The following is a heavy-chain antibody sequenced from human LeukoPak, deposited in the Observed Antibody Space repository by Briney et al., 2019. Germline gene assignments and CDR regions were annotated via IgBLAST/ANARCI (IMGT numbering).Heavy chain of an antibody. V-gene: IGHV1-69*13. D-gene: IGHD3-22*01. Sequence: SVKVSCKASGGTFSSYAISWVRQAPGQGLEWMGGIIPIFGTANYAQKFQGRVTITADEYTSTAYMELRSLRSDDTAVYYCARDRDYYDSSGYFDYWGQGTLVTVSS. CDR2: IIPIFGTA. CDR3: ARDRDYYDSSGYFDY. J-gene: IGHJ4*02. CDR1: GGTFSSYA.